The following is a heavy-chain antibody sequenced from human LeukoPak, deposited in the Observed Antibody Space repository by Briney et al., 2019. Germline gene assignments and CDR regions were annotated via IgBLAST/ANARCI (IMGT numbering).Heavy chain of an antibody. Sequence: PGGSLRLSCAASGFTFSSYAMSWVRQAPGKGLEWVSAISGSGGSTYYADSVKGRFTISRDNSKNTLYLQMNSLRAEDTAVYYCAKDVSGYRYGHNYYGMDVWGQGTTVTVSS. J-gene: IGHJ6*02. CDR1: GFTFSSYA. D-gene: IGHD5-18*01. V-gene: IGHV3-23*01. CDR3: AKDVSGYRYGHNYYGMDV. CDR2: ISGSGGST.